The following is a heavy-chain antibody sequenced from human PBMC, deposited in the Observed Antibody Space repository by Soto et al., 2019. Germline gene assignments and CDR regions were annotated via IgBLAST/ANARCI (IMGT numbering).Heavy chain of an antibody. J-gene: IGHJ3*01. D-gene: IGHD3-16*01. CDR1: RFTFSVYW. Sequence: PGGSLRLSCTASRFTFSVYWMSWVRQAPGKGLEWVANIRHDGSDKFYVDSVKGRFTVSRDNAKNSLYLQMTGLRAEDTAVYYCARDTLSAFDVWGQGTMVTVSS. CDR2: IRHDGSDK. CDR3: ARDTLSAFDV. V-gene: IGHV3-7*01.